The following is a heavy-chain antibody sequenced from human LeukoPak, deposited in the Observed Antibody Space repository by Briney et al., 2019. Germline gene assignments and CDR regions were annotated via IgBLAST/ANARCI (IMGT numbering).Heavy chain of an antibody. V-gene: IGHV3-7*01. CDR1: GFTFTTYW. CDR2: IKQDGTEK. Sequence: GESLRLSCAASGFTFTTYWLGWVRQPPGKGLEWVANIKQDGTEKYYVDSVKGRFTISRDNAKNSLDLQMNSLRAEDTAVYYCARGSGPFDYWGQGTLVTVSS. J-gene: IGHJ4*02. CDR3: ARGSGPFDY.